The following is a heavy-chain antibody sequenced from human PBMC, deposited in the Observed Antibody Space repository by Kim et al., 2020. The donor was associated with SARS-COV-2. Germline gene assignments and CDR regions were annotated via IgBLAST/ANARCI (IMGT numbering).Heavy chain of an antibody. CDR2: IIPIFGTA. CDR3: ARDIVVVPAAMEGHYYYYGMDV. J-gene: IGHJ6*02. Sequence: SVKVSCKASGGTFSSYAISWVRQAPGQGLEWMGGIIPIFGTANYAQKFQGRVTITADESTSTAYMELSSLRSEDTAVYYCARDIVVVPAAMEGHYYYYGMDVWGQGTTVTVSS. CDR1: GGTFSSYA. V-gene: IGHV1-69*13. D-gene: IGHD2-2*01.